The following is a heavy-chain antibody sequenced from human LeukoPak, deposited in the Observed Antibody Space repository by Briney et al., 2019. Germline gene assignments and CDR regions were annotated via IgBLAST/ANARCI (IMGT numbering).Heavy chain of an antibody. J-gene: IGHJ4*02. CDR2: IYPRDGST. CDR3: ARDRWWEPTDFSFDY. Sequence: GASVKVSCKASGYSFTSNYIHWVRQAPGQGLEWMGMIYPRDGSTSYAQKFQGRVTIARDTSASTAYMELSSLRSEDTAVYYCARDRWWEPTDFSFDYWGQGTLVTVSS. CDR1: GYSFTSNY. D-gene: IGHD1-26*01. V-gene: IGHV1-46*01.